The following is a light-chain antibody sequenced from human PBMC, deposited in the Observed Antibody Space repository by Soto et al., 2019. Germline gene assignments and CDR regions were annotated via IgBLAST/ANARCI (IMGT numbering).Light chain of an antibody. CDR1: QSVSIL. CDR3: QQYNNWPRT. Sequence: IVMTQAPATRSVPPGETSTLSCMAIQSVSILLAWYQQKPGQATRLLIHGATTRATGIPARFSGSGSGPEFTLTISSLQSEDFAVYSCQQYNNWPRTFGQGTKVDIK. V-gene: IGKV3-15*01. CDR2: GAT. J-gene: IGKJ1*01.